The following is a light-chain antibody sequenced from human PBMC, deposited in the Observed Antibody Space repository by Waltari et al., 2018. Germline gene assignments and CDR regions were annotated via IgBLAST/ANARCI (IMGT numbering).Light chain of an antibody. CDR2: GAS. Sequence: EIVLTQSPGTLSLSPGERATLSCRASLRVSSIYLAWYQQKPGQAPRLLIYGASSRATSIPDRFSGSGSGTDVTLTISRLEPEDFAVYYCQQYGSSPPYSFGQGTKLEIK. V-gene: IGKV3-20*01. CDR3: QQYGSSPPYS. J-gene: IGKJ2*03. CDR1: LRVSSIY.